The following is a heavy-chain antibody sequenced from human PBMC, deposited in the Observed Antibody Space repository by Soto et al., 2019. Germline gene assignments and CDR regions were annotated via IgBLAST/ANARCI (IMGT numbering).Heavy chain of an antibody. J-gene: IGHJ4*02. CDR1: GFIFSDYY. Sequence: QVHLVESGGGFVKSGGSLRLSCAASGFIFSDYYMSWIRQAPGKGLEWVSYISGSGSTIYYADSVKGRFTISRDNAKNALYLQMSSLSAEDTAVYYCARVVLLWFGSQFDYWGQGTLVTVSS. CDR2: ISGSGSTI. D-gene: IGHD3-10*01. CDR3: ARVVLLWFGSQFDY. V-gene: IGHV3-11*01.